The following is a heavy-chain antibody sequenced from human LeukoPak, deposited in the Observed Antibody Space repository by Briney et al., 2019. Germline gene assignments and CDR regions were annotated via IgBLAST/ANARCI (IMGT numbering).Heavy chain of an antibody. CDR2: IYPGDSDT. D-gene: IGHD3-10*01. Sequence: GESLKISCKGSGYSFTSYWIGWVRQMPGKGLEWMGIIYPGDSDTRYSPSFQGQVTISADKSISTAYLQWSSLKASDTAMYYCARVGAVRGVIGWFDPWGQGTLVTVSS. CDR1: GYSFTSYW. J-gene: IGHJ5*02. CDR3: ARVGAVRGVIGWFDP. V-gene: IGHV5-51*01.